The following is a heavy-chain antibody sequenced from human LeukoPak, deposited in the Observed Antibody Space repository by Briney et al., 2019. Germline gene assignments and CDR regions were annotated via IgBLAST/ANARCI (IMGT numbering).Heavy chain of an antibody. Sequence: GGSLRLSCAASGFTFSSYAMSWVRQAPGKGLEWVSAISSSGGSTYYADSVKGRFTISRDNSKNTLYLQMNSLRAEDTAVYYCANDHSYYYDSSGYFDYWGQGTLVTVSS. CDR1: GFTFSSYA. CDR2: ISSSGGST. CDR3: ANDHSYYYDSSGYFDY. V-gene: IGHV3-23*01. J-gene: IGHJ4*02. D-gene: IGHD3-22*01.